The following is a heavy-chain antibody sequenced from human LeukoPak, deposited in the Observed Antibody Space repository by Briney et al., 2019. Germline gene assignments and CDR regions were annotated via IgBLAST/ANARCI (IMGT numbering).Heavy chain of an antibody. D-gene: IGHD3-3*01. V-gene: IGHV1-8*01. J-gene: IGHJ4*02. CDR2: MNPNSGNT. CDR3: AREDFWSGSVRNHVFDY. Sequence: GASVKVSCKASGYTFTSYDINWVRQATGQGLEWMGWMNPNSGNTGYAQKLQGRVTMTTDTSTSTAYMELRSLRSDDTAVYYCAREDFWSGSVRNHVFDYWGQGTLVTVSS. CDR1: GYTFTSYD.